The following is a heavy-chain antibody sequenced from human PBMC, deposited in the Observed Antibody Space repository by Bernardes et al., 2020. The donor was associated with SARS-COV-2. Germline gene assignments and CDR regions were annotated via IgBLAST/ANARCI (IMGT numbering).Heavy chain of an antibody. D-gene: IGHD6-19*01. Sequence: GGSLRLSRAASGFTFSSYSMNWVRQAPGKGLEWVSSISSSSSYIYYADSVKGRFTISRDNAKNSLYLQMNSLRAEDTAVYYCAREALAVAGTADYWGQGTLVTVSS. CDR2: ISSSSSYI. V-gene: IGHV3-21*01. CDR3: AREALAVAGTADY. CDR1: GFTFSSYS. J-gene: IGHJ4*02.